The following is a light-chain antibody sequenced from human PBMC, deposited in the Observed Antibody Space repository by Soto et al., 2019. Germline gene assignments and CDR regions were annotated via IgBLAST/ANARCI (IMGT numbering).Light chain of an antibody. CDR3: QQYNNWPPYT. J-gene: IGKJ2*01. Sequence: VMTQSPATLSVSPGERATLSCWASETVATNLAWYQQKPGQAPRLLISGASTRAAGISDRFRGSGSGTEFTLTISSLQSEDFAVYYCQQYNNWPPYTFGQGTKVDIK. CDR2: GAS. CDR1: ETVATN. V-gene: IGKV3-15*01.